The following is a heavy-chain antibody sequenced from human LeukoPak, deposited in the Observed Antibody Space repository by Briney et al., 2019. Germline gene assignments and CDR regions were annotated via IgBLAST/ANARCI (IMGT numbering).Heavy chain of an antibody. D-gene: IGHD2-2*02. J-gene: IGHJ4*02. Sequence: ASVKVSCKASGYTFTSYGISWVRQAPGQGLEWMGWISAYNGNTNYTQKLQGRVTMTTDTSTSTAYMELRSLRSDDTAVYYCAREDCSSTSCYIYDYWGQGTLVTVSS. V-gene: IGHV1-18*01. CDR1: GYTFTSYG. CDR2: ISAYNGNT. CDR3: AREDCSSTSCYIYDY.